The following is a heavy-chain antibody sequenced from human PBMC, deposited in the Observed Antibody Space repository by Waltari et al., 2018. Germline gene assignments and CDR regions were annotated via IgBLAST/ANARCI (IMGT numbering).Heavy chain of an antibody. J-gene: IGHJ5*02. Sequence: QVQLVQSGAEVKKPGASVKVSCKASGYTFTGYYFHWVRQAPGQGLEWMGRIKPSPGDTTYAQGFQGRVTMTRDTSISTAYMELTSLRSEDTAVYYCAREWGYYSDTSGYPSNWFGPWGQGTLVTVSS. V-gene: IGHV1-2*06. D-gene: IGHD3-22*01. CDR1: GYTFTGYY. CDR2: IKPSPGDT. CDR3: AREWGYYSDTSGYPSNWFGP.